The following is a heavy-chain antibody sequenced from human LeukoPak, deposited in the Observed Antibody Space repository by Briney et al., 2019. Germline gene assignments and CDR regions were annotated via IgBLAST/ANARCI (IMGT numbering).Heavy chain of an antibody. Sequence: SETLSLTCTVSGGSISGYYWSWIRQPAGEGLEWIGRIYTSATTNYNPSLTNYNPSLKSRLTMSVDMPKNQFSLKLSSVTAADTAVYYCARVPSWQREDWFDPWGQGTLVTVSS. CDR2: IYTSATTNYNPSLT. V-gene: IGHV4-4*07. CDR3: ARVPSWQREDWFDP. J-gene: IGHJ5*02. D-gene: IGHD1-26*01. CDR1: GGSISGYY.